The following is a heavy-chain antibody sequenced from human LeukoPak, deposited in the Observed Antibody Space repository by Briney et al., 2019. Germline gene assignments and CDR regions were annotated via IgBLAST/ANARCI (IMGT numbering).Heavy chain of an antibody. Sequence: GGSLGLSCAASGFTFDDYDMSWVRQAPGKGLEWVSGINWNGGSTGYAGSVKGRFTISRDNAKNSLYLQMNSLRAEDTALYYCAKGSGYYDSSGYRDYFDYWGQGTLVTVSS. CDR3: AKGSGYYDSSGYRDYFDY. J-gene: IGHJ4*02. D-gene: IGHD3-22*01. CDR2: INWNGGST. V-gene: IGHV3-20*04. CDR1: GFTFDDYD.